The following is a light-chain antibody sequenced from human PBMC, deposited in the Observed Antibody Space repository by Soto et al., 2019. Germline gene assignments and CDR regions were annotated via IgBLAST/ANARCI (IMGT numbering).Light chain of an antibody. V-gene: IGLV2-11*01. CDR2: DVS. CDR3: CSYAGSYTVV. CDR1: SSSVGGYIY. J-gene: IGLJ2*01. Sequence: QSALTQPRSVSGSPGQSVTISCTGTSSSVGGYIYVSWYQQHPGKAPKLMIYDVSKRPSGVPDRFSGSKSGNTASLTISGLQTEDEADYYGCSYAGSYTVVFGGGTKLTVL.